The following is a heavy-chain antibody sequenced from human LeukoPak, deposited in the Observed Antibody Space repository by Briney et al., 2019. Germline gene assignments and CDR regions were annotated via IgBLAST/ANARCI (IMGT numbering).Heavy chain of an antibody. Sequence: GGSLRLSCETSGFTFSDYAMHWVRQAPGKGLEWVAVIWHDGSRKYYADSVKGRFTISRDNAKKSLYLQINSLRGEDTAVYWCARDLDYFDYWGRGTLVTVSS. V-gene: IGHV3-33*01. J-gene: IGHJ4*02. CDR1: GFTFSDYA. CDR2: IWHDGSRK. CDR3: ARDLDYFDY.